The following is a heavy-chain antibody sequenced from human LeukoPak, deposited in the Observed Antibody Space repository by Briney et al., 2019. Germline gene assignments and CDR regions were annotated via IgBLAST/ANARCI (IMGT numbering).Heavy chain of an antibody. CDR1: GGSITSNSYY. V-gene: IGHV4-39*07. CDR3: ARTTEGGYSYGSFYYYYMDV. CDR2: IYYSGST. J-gene: IGHJ6*03. D-gene: IGHD5-18*01. Sequence: TSETLSLTCTVSGGSITSNSYYWGWIRQPPGNGLEWIGSIYYSGSTYYNPSLKSRVTISVDTSKNQVSLKLSSVTAADTAVYYCARTTEGGYSYGSFYYYYMDVWGKGTTVTVSS.